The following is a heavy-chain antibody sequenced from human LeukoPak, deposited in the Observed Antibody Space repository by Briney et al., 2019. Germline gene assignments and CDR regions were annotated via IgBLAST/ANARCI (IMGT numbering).Heavy chain of an antibody. CDR3: ALMRDGYTQ. D-gene: IGHD5-24*01. V-gene: IGHV3-30*02. J-gene: IGHJ4*02. Sequence: PGGSLKLSCTASGFIFSNYGMHWVRQAPGKGLEWVAFIRHDGSHKSYADSVKGRFTISRDNSKNTRYLQMNSLRAEDTAVYYCALMRDGYTQWGQGTLVTVSS. CDR2: IRHDGSHK. CDR1: GFIFSNYG.